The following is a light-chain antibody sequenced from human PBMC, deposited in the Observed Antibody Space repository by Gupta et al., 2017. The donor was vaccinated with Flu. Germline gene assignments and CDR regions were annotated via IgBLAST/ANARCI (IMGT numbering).Light chain of an antibody. CDR3: SAYDGYHNWV. Sequence: QSALPQARSVPGSPGQSVTIPCTGPTSDFATYYLVSRYQQRPGTAPSLLSFDANKRPPAVPDLCFGTTSGKDPFPLLSGLQTEDEAYVYCSAYDGYHNWVFGGATKLTVL. J-gene: IGLJ3*02. CDR2: DAN. CDR1: TSDFATYYL. V-gene: IGLV2-11*01.